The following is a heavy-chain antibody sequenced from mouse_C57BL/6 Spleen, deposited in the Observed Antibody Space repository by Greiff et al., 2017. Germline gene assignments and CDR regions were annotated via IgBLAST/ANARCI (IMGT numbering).Heavy chain of an antibody. CDR2: IYPGNSDT. J-gene: IGHJ2*01. CDR3: TDSNPYYFDY. CDR1: GYTFTSYW. V-gene: IGHV1-5*01. Sequence: VQLQQSGTVLARPGASVKMSCKTSGYTFTSYWMHWVKQRPGQGLEWIGAIYPGNSDTSYNQKFKGKDKLTAVTSASTAYMELSSLTNEDSAVYYCTDSNPYYFDYWGQGTTLTVSS. D-gene: IGHD2-5*01.